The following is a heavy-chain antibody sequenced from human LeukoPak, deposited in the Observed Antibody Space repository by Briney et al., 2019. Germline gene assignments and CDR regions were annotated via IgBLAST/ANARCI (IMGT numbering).Heavy chain of an antibody. CDR1: GYTFTDYG. J-gene: IGHJ4*02. CDR2: ISAYNGNT. V-gene: IGHV1-18*01. D-gene: IGHD3-10*01. CDR3: ARGGAMVRGVTPFDY. Sequence: ASVKVSCKASGYTFTDYGISWVRQAPGQGLEWMAWISAYNGNTNYAQKLQDRVTMTTDTSTTTAYMELRNLTSDDTAVYYCARGGAMVRGVTPFDYWGQGTLVTVSS.